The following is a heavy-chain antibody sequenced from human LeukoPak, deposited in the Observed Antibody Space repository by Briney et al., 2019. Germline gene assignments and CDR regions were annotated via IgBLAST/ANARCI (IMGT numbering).Heavy chain of an antibody. CDR1: SESISDYY. CDR3: VRATAAGSGRAFDY. Sequence: PSETLSLTCAVYSESISDYYWTWIRQFPGKGLEWIGEIHHSKGTNYNPSLKSRLTMSVDRSKNQFSLKLSSVTAADTAIYYCVRATAAGSGRAFDYWAQGSLVPVSS. CDR2: IHHSKGT. J-gene: IGHJ4*02. D-gene: IGHD3-10*01. V-gene: IGHV4-34*01.